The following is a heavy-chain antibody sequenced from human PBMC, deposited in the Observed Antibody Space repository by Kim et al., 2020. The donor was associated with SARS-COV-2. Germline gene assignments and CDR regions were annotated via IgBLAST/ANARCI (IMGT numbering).Heavy chain of an antibody. CDR3: AKWASEYSSGPFDY. D-gene: IGHD6-19*01. CDR1: GFTFSSYG. CDR2: IWYDGSNK. V-gene: IGHV3-33*06. J-gene: IGHJ4*02. Sequence: GGSLRLSCAASGFTFSSYGMHWVRQAPGKGLEWVAVIWYDGSNKYYADSVKGRFTISRDNSKNTLYLQMNSLRAEDTAVYYCAKWASEYSSGPFDYWGQGTLVTVSS.